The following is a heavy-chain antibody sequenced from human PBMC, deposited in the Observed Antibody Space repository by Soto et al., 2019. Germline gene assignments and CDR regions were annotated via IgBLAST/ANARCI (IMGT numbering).Heavy chain of an antibody. Sequence: ASVKVSCKPSGYTLTSYYINWGREATGQGLEWMGWMNPNSANTGYAQKFQGRVTMTRNTSISTAYMELSSLRYEDTAVYYCAGGPRLDNWFDPWGQGTLVTVSS. CDR1: GYTLTSYY. CDR3: AGGPRLDNWFDP. V-gene: IGHV1-8*01. D-gene: IGHD3-22*01. J-gene: IGHJ5*02. CDR2: MNPNSANT.